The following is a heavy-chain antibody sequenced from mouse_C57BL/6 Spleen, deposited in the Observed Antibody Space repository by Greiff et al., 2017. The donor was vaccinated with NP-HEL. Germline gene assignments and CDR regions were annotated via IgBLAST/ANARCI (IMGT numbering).Heavy chain of an antibody. V-gene: IGHV5-17*01. CDR1: GFTFSDYG. J-gene: IGHJ1*03. D-gene: IGHD3-1*01. CDR3: AREGFYTGYFDV. Sequence: EVQLQESGGGLVKPGGSLKLSCAASGFTFSDYGMHWVRQAPEKGLEWVAYISSGSSTIYYADTVKGRFTISRDNAKNTLFLQMTSLRSEDTAMYYCAREGFYTGYFDVWGTGTTVTVSS. CDR2: ISSGSSTI.